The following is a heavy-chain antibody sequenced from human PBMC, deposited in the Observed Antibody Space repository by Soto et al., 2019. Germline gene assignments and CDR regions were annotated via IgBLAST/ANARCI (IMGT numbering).Heavy chain of an antibody. J-gene: IGHJ4*02. CDR3: ARRNYGEEGYFFDF. V-gene: IGHV4-59*08. D-gene: IGHD4-17*01. CDR2: ISDSGTT. CDR1: GGSITGYY. Sequence: QVQLRESGPGLVRPSETLSLTCTVSGGSITGYYWSWIRQPPGKGLEWIGYISDSGTTTYNAALQSRVTISADTSKNQFSLNLRSVTAADTAVYYCARRNYGEEGYFFDFWGQGLLVTVSS.